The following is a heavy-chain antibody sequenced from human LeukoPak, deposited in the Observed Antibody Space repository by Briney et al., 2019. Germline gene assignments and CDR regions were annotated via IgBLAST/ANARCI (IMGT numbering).Heavy chain of an antibody. CDR1: GGSINSYY. J-gene: IGHJ4*02. CDR2: IYYTGTT. CDR3: ARHWYGGNFLFDY. V-gene: IGHV4-59*08. D-gene: IGHD4-23*01. Sequence: SETLSLTCTVSGGSINSYYWTWIRQPPGKGLEWIGSIYYTGTTSYNSSLKSRVTISIDTSKNQFSLNLNSVTAADTAVYYCARHWYGGNFLFDYWGQGTLIIVSS.